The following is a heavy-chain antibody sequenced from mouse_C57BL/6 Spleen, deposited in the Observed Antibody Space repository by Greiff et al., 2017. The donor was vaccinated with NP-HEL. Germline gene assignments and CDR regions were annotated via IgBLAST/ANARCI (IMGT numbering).Heavy chain of an antibody. J-gene: IGHJ4*01. D-gene: IGHD4-1*01. Sequence: DVMLVESGGGLVKPGGSLKLSCAASGFTFSSYAMSWVRQTPEKRLEWVATISDGGSYTYYPDNVKGRFTISRDNAKNNLYLQMSHLKSEDTAMYYCAREKTVYAMDYWGQGTSVTVSS. CDR2: ISDGGSYT. V-gene: IGHV5-4*01. CDR3: AREKTVYAMDY. CDR1: GFTFSSYA.